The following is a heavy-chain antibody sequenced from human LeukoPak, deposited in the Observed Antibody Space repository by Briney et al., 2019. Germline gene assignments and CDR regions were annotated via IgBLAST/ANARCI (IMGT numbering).Heavy chain of an antibody. D-gene: IGHD6-13*01. J-gene: IGHJ6*02. CDR2: IDPSDSYT. CDR1: GYSFTSYW. V-gene: IGHV5-10-1*01. Sequence: GESLKISCKGSGYSFTSYWISWVRQMPGKGLEWMGRIDPSDSYTNYSPSFQGHVTISADKSISTAYLQWSSLKASDTAMYYRARRPGRAAAGTTIYYYYGMDVWGQGTTVTVSS. CDR3: ARRPGRAAAGTTIYYYYGMDV.